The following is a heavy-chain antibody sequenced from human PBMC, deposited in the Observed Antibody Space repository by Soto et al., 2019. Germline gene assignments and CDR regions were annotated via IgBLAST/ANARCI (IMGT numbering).Heavy chain of an antibody. Sequence: GASLKISCKGSGYSFNTYWIGWVRQMPGKGLEWMGIIYAGDSDTRYSPSFQGQVTIYQDTSASTAYMELSSLTSEDTAVYYCAREKWASGSRWLDPWGQGTLVTVSS. CDR3: AREKWASGSRWLDP. D-gene: IGHD6-19*01. CDR2: IYAGDSDT. CDR1: GYSFNTYW. J-gene: IGHJ5*02. V-gene: IGHV5-51*01.